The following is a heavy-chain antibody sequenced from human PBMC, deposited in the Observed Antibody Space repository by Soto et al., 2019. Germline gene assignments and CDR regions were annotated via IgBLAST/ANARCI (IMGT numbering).Heavy chain of an antibody. Sequence: QVQLVESGGGVVQPGRSLRLSCAASGFTFSSYGMHWVRQAPGKGLEWVAVISYDGSNKYYADSVKGRFTISRDNSKNTLYLQMNSLRAEDTAVYYCAKDKGYYYDMDVWGKGTTVTVSS. CDR3: AKDKGYYYDMDV. CDR2: ISYDGSNK. CDR1: GFTFSSYG. V-gene: IGHV3-30*18. J-gene: IGHJ6*03.